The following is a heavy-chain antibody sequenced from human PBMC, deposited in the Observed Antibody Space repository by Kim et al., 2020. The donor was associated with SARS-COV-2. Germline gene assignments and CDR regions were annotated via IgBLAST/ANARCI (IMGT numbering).Heavy chain of an antibody. V-gene: IGHV3-72*01. D-gene: IGHD2-21*02. CDR2: TRNRANDYTT. CDR3: ARVMVTDGRGFDI. Sequence: GGSLRLSCAASGFTFSDHYMDWVRQAPGKGLEWVGRTRNRANDYTTEYAASVKGRLTISRDDSKNSLYLQMNSLKTEDTAVYYCARVMVTDGRGFDIWGQGTMVTVSS. CDR1: GFTFSDHY. J-gene: IGHJ3*02.